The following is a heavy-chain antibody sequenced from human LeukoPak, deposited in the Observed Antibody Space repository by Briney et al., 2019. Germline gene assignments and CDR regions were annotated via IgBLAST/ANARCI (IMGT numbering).Heavy chain of an antibody. J-gene: IGHJ6*02. CDR3: ARLDDGRDYGMDV. Sequence: KPSETLSLTCTVSGGSIRSYYWSWIWQPPGKGLEWIGYMYSSGITNYNPSLKSRITISVDTSKNQFSLKLSSVTAADTAVYYCARLDDGRDYGMDVWGQGTTVTVSS. V-gene: IGHV4-59*08. CDR2: MYSSGIT. CDR1: GGSIRSYY. D-gene: IGHD1-1*01.